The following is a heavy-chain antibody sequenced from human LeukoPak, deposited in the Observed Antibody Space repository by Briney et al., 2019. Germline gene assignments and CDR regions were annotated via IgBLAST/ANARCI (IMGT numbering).Heavy chain of an antibody. CDR1: GFTFSSYS. CDR3: ARVRVGSSSSLPALLRFDY. V-gene: IGHV3-21*01. Sequence: GGSLRLSCAASGFTFSSYSMNWVRQAPGKGLEWVSSISSSSSYIYYADSVKGRFTISRDNAKNSLYLQMNSLRAEDTAVYYCARVRVGSSSSLPALLRFDYWGQGTLITVSS. CDR2: ISSSSSYI. D-gene: IGHD6-6*01. J-gene: IGHJ4*02.